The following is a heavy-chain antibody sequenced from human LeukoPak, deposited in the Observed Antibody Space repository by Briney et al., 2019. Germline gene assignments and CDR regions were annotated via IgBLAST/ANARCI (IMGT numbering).Heavy chain of an antibody. V-gene: IGHV3-7*01. D-gene: IGHD6-13*01. CDR2: INQDGSEK. CDR1: GFSVSGYW. J-gene: IGHJ4*02. Sequence: GGSLRLSCAVSGFSVSGYWMTWVRQAPGKGLEWVANINQDGSEKNYVDSVKGRFTISRDNAENSLFLQMNSLRVEDTAVYYCARERQGGIAAAGTRIEGDYWGQGTLVAVSS. CDR3: ARERQGGIAAAGTRIEGDY.